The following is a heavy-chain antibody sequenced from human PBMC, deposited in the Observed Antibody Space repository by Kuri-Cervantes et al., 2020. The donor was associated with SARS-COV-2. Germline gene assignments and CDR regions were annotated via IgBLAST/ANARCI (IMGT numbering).Heavy chain of an antibody. J-gene: IGHJ6*03. Sequence: ASVKVSCKVSGYTLTELSMHWVRQAPGKGLEWMGGFDPEDGETIYAQKFQGRVTMTEDTSTDTAYMELSSLRAEDTAVYYCAKESSAYAHGYYYMDVWGKGTTVTVSS. CDR1: GYTLTELS. CDR3: AKESSAYAHGYYYMDV. V-gene: IGHV1-24*01. CDR2: FDPEDGET. D-gene: IGHD5-12*01.